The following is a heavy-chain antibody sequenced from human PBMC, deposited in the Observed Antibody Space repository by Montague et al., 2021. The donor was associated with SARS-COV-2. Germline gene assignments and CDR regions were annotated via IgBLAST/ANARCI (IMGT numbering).Heavy chain of an antibody. V-gene: IGHV4-59*12. CDR3: ARVRAVPAAMRIFSLGRSYYGMDV. D-gene: IGHD2-2*01. CDR2: IYYSGST. Sequence: SETLSLTCTVSGGSISSYYWSWIRQPPGKGLEWIGYIYYSGSTNYNPSLKSRVTISADTSKNQFSLKLSSVTAADTAVYYCARVRAVPAAMRIFSLGRSYYGMDVWGQGTTVTVSS. J-gene: IGHJ6*02. CDR1: GGSISSYY.